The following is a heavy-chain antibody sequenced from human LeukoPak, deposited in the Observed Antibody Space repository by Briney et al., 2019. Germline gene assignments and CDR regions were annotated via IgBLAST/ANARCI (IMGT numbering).Heavy chain of an antibody. CDR1: GFNFDRYT. Sequence: GGSLRLSCATSGFNFDRYTIHWVRQAPGKGLEWVSLAGWAGGTTFYSDTVRGRFTISRDSGRKSVYLQMNSLTTDDTAFYFCAKELDTMFFDYWGQGALVTVSS. D-gene: IGHD3-10*02. V-gene: IGHV3-43*01. CDR2: AGWAGGTT. CDR3: AKELDTMFFDY. J-gene: IGHJ4*02.